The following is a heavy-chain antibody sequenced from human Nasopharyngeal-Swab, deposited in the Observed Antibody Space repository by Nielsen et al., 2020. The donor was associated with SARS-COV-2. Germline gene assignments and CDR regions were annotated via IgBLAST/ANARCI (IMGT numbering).Heavy chain of an antibody. V-gene: IGHV3-11*06. CDR2: ISGKSTYT. D-gene: IGHD1-14*01. J-gene: IGHJ4*02. Sequence: RQAPGKGLEWISYISGKSTYTSYADSVKGRFTISRDNVKKSLCLQMNSLRAEDTAVYYCARETGDYWGQGILVTVSS. CDR3: ARETGDY.